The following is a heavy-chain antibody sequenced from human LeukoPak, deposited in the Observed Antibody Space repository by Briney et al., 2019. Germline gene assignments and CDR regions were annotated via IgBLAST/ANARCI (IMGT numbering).Heavy chain of an antibody. J-gene: IGHJ4*02. V-gene: IGHV3-23*01. Sequence: GGSLRLSCAASGFTFNIYAMTWVRQAPGKGLEWVSSISAKGGNTYYADSVEGRFTISRDNSKDTLYLQMDSLRAEDTAVYYCAKDPYGDYAYHFDYWGQGTLVTVFS. CDR3: AKDPYGDYAYHFDY. CDR2: ISAKGGNT. CDR1: GFTFNIYA. D-gene: IGHD4-17*01.